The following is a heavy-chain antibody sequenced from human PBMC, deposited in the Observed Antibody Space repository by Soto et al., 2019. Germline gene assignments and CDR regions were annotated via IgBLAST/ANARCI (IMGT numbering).Heavy chain of an antibody. D-gene: IGHD3-10*01. J-gene: IGHJ4*02. CDR1: GFSFSSYA. CDR2: ISGSGSIT. CDR3: AQDIRGLRGAYYFDN. V-gene: IGHV3-23*01. Sequence: EVQLLESGGGLVQPGGSLRVSCAASGFSFSSYAMAWVRQAPGKGLEWVSAISGSGSITYYADSVKGRFTISRDNSKNTLDLQMISLRAEDTAVYYCAQDIRGLRGAYYFDNWGQGILVTVSP.